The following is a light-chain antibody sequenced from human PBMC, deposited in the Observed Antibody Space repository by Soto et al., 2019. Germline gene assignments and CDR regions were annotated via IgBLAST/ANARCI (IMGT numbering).Light chain of an antibody. J-gene: IGLJ1*01. CDR2: EVS. CDR3: SSYTSSSTLYV. V-gene: IGLV2-14*01. Sequence: QSALTQPASVSGSPGQSITISCTGTSSDVGGYNYVSWYQQHPGKAPKFLLYEVSNRPSGVSNRFSGSKSGNTASLTISGLQAEDEADYYCSSYTSSSTLYVFGTGTKLTVL. CDR1: SSDVGGYNY.